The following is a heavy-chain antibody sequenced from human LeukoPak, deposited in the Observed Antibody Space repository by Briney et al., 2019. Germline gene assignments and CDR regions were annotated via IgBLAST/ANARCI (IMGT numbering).Heavy chain of an antibody. Sequence: GGSLRLSCAASGFTFSSYSMNWVRQAPGKGLEWVSYISSSSSTIYYADSVKGRFTIPRDNAKNSLYLQMNSLRAEDTAVYYCATYSSRNAREFQSWGQGTLVTVSS. CDR1: GFTFSSYS. V-gene: IGHV3-48*01. CDR2: ISSSSSTI. CDR3: ATYSSRNAREFQS. J-gene: IGHJ5*02. D-gene: IGHD2-2*01.